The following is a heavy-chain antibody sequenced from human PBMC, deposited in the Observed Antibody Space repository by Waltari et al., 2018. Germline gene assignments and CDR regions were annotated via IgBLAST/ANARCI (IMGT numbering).Heavy chain of an antibody. CDR1: GGSISSYY. V-gene: IGHV4-59*01. D-gene: IGHD3-10*01. J-gene: IGHJ3*02. Sequence: QVQLQESGPGLVKPSETLSLTCTVSGGSISSYYWSWIRQPPGKGLEWIGYIYYSGSTNYNPSLKSRVTISVDTSKNQFSLKLSSVTAADTAVYYCARATGVNDAFDIWGQGTMVTVSS. CDR2: IYYSGST. CDR3: ARATGVNDAFDI.